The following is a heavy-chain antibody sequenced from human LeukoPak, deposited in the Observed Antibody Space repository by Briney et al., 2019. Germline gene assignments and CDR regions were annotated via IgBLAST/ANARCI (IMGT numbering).Heavy chain of an antibody. Sequence: ASVTVSCKVSGYTLTELSMHWVRQAPGKGLEWMGGLYPEDGETIYAQTFQGRVTMTEDTSTDTAYMELSSLRSEDTAVYYCARELRRFLEWLQWGHDAFDIWGQGTMVTVSS. V-gene: IGHV1-24*01. CDR2: LYPEDGET. CDR3: ARELRRFLEWLQWGHDAFDI. CDR1: GYTLTELS. J-gene: IGHJ3*02. D-gene: IGHD3-3*01.